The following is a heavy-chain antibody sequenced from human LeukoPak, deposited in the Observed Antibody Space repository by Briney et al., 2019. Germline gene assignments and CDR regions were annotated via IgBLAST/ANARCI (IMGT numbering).Heavy chain of an antibody. J-gene: IGHJ4*02. CDR2: IIPIFGTA. Sequence: SVKVSCKASGYTFTSYGISWVRQAPGQGLEWMGGIIPIFGTANYAQKFQGRVTITADESTSTAYMELSSLRSEDTAVYYCASRSFAANPLPFDYWGQGTLVTVSS. D-gene: IGHD6-25*01. CDR1: GYTFTSYG. CDR3: ASRSFAANPLPFDY. V-gene: IGHV1-69*13.